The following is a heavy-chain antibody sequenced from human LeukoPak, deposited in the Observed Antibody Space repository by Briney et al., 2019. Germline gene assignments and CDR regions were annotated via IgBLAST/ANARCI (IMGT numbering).Heavy chain of an antibody. D-gene: IGHD3-22*01. V-gene: IGHV1-24*01. Sequence: ASVKVSCKVSGYTLTELSMHWVRQAPGKGLDWMGGFDPEDGETIYAQKFQGRVTMTRDTSISTAYMELSRLRSDDTAVYYCARSHFLGVTPFDYWGQGTLVTVSS. J-gene: IGHJ4*01. CDR2: FDPEDGET. CDR3: ARSHFLGVTPFDY. CDR1: GYTLTELS.